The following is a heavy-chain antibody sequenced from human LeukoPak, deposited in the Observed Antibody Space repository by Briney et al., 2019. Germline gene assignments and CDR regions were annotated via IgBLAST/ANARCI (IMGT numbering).Heavy chain of an antibody. J-gene: IGHJ6*02. CDR3: ARVYYGSGSQYYYYGMDV. Sequence: GASVKVSCKASGYTFTSYDINWVRQATGQGLEWMGWMNPNSGNTGYAQKFQGRVTVTRNTSISTAYMELSSLRSEDTAVYYCARVYYGSGSQYYYYGMDVWGQGTTVTVSS. CDR2: MNPNSGNT. CDR1: GYTFTSYD. V-gene: IGHV1-8*01. D-gene: IGHD3-10*01.